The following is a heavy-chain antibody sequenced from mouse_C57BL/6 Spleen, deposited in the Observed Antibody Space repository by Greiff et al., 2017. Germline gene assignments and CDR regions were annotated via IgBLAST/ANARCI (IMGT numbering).Heavy chain of an antibody. CDR2: IDPSDSST. Sequence: VQLQQSGAELVMPGASVKLSCKASGYTFTSYWMHWVKQRPGQGLEWIGEIDPSDSSTNYNQKFKGKSTLTVDKSSSTAYMQLSSLTSEDSAVYYCARSTTVVAKDYWGQGTTLTVSS. D-gene: IGHD1-1*01. V-gene: IGHV1-69*01. CDR3: ARSTTVVAKDY. CDR1: GYTFTSYW. J-gene: IGHJ2*01.